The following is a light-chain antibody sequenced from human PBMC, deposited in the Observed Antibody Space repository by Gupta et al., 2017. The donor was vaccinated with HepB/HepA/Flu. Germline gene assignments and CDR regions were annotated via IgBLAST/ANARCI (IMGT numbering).Light chain of an antibody. CDR2: SAS. V-gene: IGKV1-6*01. Sequence: AIQMTQSPSSLSASVGDRVTITCRAGQGIGNQLSWYQQTPGKAPKLLVYSASSLQSGTPSRFSGSGSGTYFTLTISSLQPEDIATYYCRQDDSYPLTFGGGTKVEI. J-gene: IGKJ4*01. CDR1: QGIGNQ. CDR3: RQDDSYPLT.